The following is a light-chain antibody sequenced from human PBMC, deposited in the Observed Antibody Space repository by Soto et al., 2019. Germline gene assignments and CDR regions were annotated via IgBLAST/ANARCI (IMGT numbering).Light chain of an antibody. J-gene: IGKJ1*01. CDR1: QSVSSN. Sequence: IVMPQSPVTLSVSPGERVTLSCRASQSVSSNLAWYQQKPGQAPSLLIYGAFTRATGIPARFSGTGSGTEFTLTISSLQSEDFALYYCQQYNDWPLPFGQGTKVDIK. CDR2: GAF. CDR3: QQYNDWPLP. V-gene: IGKV3-15*01.